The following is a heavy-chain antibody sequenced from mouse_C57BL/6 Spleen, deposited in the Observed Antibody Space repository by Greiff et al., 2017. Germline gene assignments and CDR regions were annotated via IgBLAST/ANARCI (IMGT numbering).Heavy chain of an antibody. D-gene: IGHD1-1*01. CDR3: ARGSSYYYAMDY. CDR1: GFTFSDYY. J-gene: IGHJ4*01. V-gene: IGHV5-16*01. Sequence: EVQLVESEGGLVQPGSSMKLSCTASGFTFSDYYMAWVRQVPEKGLEWVANINYDGSSTYYLDSLKSRFIISRDNAKNILYLQMSSLKSEDTATYYCARGSSYYYAMDYWVQGTSVTVSS. CDR2: INYDGSST.